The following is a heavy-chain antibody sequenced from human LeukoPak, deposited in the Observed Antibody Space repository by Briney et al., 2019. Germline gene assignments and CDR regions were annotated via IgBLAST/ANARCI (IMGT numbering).Heavy chain of an antibody. Sequence: GGSLRLSCAASGFTFSSYWMSWVRQAPGKGLEWVANIKQDGSEKYYVDSVKGRFTISRDNAKNSLYLQMNSLRAEDTAVYYCARDNVVVPAATRACWSDPWGQGTLVTVSS. CDR1: GFTFSSYW. CDR2: IKQDGSEK. CDR3: ARDNVVVPAATRACWSDP. J-gene: IGHJ5*02. V-gene: IGHV3-7*03. D-gene: IGHD2-2*01.